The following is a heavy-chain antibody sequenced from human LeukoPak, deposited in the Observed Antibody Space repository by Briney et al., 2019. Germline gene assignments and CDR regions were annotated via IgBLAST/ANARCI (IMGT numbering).Heavy chain of an antibody. CDR1: GFTFSSYA. V-gene: IGHV3-30*04. J-gene: IGHJ5*02. D-gene: IGHD6-19*01. Sequence: GGSLRLSCAASGFTFSSYAMHWVRQAPGKGLEWVAVISYDGSNKYYADSVKGRFTISRDNSKNTLCLQMNSLTTEDTAVYHCAKDLYGSDWYNYFDPWGQGALVTVSS. CDR2: ISYDGSNK. CDR3: AKDLYGSDWYNYFDP.